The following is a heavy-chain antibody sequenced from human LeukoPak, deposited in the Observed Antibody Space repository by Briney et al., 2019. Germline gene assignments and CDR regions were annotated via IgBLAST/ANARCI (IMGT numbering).Heavy chain of an antibody. D-gene: IGHD3-16*01. CDR2: INQDGDEK. Sequence: GGSLRLSCAASGFTVSSSYMSWVRQAPGKGLEWVANINQDGDEKSYVDSVKGRFTVSRDNAKNLLWLHMIRLRAEDMAVYYCARVFGSIETHYFANWGQGALVTVSP. J-gene: IGHJ4*02. CDR3: ARVFGSIETHYFAN. CDR1: GFTVSSSY. V-gene: IGHV3-7*01.